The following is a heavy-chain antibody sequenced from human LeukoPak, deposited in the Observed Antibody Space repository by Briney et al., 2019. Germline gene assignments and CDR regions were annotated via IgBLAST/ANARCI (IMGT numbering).Heavy chain of an antibody. Sequence: GGSLRLSCAASGFTFSSYGMHWVRQAPGKGLEWVAFIRYDGSNKYYADSVKGRFTISRDNAKNSLYLQMNSLRAEDTAVYYCARDRGPYYYDSSGYYYADAFDIWGQGTMVTVSS. CDR3: ARDRGPYYYDSSGYYYADAFDI. CDR2: IRYDGSNK. J-gene: IGHJ3*02. D-gene: IGHD3-22*01. V-gene: IGHV3-30*02. CDR1: GFTFSSYG.